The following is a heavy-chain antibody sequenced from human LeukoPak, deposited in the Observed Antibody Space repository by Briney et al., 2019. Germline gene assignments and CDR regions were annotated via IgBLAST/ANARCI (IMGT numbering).Heavy chain of an antibody. D-gene: IGHD3-22*01. CDR1: GGSISSYY. CDR2: IYYSGST. V-gene: IGHV4-59*08. Sequence: SETLSLTCNVSGGSISSYYWSWIRQPAGKGLEWIGYIYYSGSTNYNPSLKSRVTISVDTSKNQFSLKLSSVTAADTAVYFCARGPYSYDSSGAFDIWGQGTMVTVSS. CDR3: ARGPYSYDSSGAFDI. J-gene: IGHJ3*02.